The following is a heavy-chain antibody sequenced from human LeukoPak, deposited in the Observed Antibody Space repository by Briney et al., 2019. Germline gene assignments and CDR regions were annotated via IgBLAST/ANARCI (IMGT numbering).Heavy chain of an antibody. V-gene: IGHV1-69*13. J-gene: IGHJ6*02. D-gene: IGHD3-22*01. CDR3: ARDTYYYDSSGQGYYYYGMDV. CDR1: GYTFTSYG. Sequence: ASVKVSCKASGYTFTSYGISWVRQAPGQGLEWMGGTIPIFGTANYAQKFQGRVTITADESTSTAYMELSSLRSEDTAVYYCARDTYYYDSSGQGYYYYGMDVWGQGTTVTVSS. CDR2: TIPIFGTA.